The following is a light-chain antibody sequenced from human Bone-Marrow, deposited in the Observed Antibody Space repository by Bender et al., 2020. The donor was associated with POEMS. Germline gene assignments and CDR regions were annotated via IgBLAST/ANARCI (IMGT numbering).Light chain of an antibody. CDR1: RSDVGGYSY. CDR2: DVS. J-gene: IGLJ3*02. Sequence: QSALTQPRSVSGSPGQSVTISCTGARSDVGGYSYVSWYQQHPGKAPKLMIYDVSKRPSGISNRFSGSKSGNTASLTISGLQAEDEADYYCCSYAGSSTVVFGGGTKVTVL. CDR3: CSYAGSSTVV. V-gene: IGLV2-11*01.